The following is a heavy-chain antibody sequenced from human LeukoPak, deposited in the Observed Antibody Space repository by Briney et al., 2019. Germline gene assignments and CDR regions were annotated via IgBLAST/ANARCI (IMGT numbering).Heavy chain of an antibody. CDR1: GYTFTSYA. Sequence: ASVKVSCKASGYTFTSYAMHWVRQAPGQRLEWMGWINAGNGNPKYSQKFQGRVTITRDTSASTAYMELSSLRSEDTAVYYCARPSVRGVITLDYWGQGTLVTVSS. J-gene: IGHJ4*02. V-gene: IGHV1-3*01. CDR2: INAGNGNP. D-gene: IGHD3-10*02. CDR3: ARPSVRGVITLDY.